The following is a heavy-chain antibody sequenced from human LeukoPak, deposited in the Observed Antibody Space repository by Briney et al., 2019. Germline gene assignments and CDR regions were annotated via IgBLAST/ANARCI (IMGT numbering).Heavy chain of an antibody. Sequence: PSETLSLTCTVSGGSIIDYHGGSIRQAPGKGLKGIGYLYYSENPKHNPSLQSRISISADTSRNHFSLTLRSVNAVDTAMYYCARVHGSGSFGDWGQGTLVIVSS. CDR1: GGSIIDYH. V-gene: IGHV4-59*01. J-gene: IGHJ4*02. D-gene: IGHD3-10*01. CDR3: ARVHGSGSFGD. CDR2: LYYSENP.